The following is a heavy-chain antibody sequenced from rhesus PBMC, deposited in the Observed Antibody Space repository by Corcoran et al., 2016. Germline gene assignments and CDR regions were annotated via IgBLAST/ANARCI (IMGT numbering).Heavy chain of an antibody. D-gene: IGHD3-34*01. CDR1: GGSISDSYR. CDR2: IYGSSTNT. Sequence: QVQLQESGPGVVKPSETLSLTCAVSGGSISDSYRWSWIRQPPGKGLEWMWYIYGSSTNTNYNPSLNSRVTISKDTSKNQFSVKLSSMTAADTAVYYCAGVRDTGVIIQPAFDYWGQGVLVTVSS. CDR3: AGVRDTGVIIQPAFDY. V-gene: IGHV4S10*01. J-gene: IGHJ4*01.